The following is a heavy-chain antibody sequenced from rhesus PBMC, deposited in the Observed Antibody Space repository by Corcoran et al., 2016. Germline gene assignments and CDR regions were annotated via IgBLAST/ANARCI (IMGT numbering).Heavy chain of an antibody. V-gene: IGHV4-65*01. CDR3: ARRKVLFDY. Sequence: QVQLQESGPGLVKPSETLSLTCAVSGGSVSSSNWWSWIPQPPGKGLEWIGFISGSSCSTYYNPSLKSRVTISTDTSKNQFSLKLSSVTAADTAVYYCARRKVLFDYWGQGVLVTVSS. CDR1: GGSVSSSNW. J-gene: IGHJ4*01. CDR2: ISGSSCST.